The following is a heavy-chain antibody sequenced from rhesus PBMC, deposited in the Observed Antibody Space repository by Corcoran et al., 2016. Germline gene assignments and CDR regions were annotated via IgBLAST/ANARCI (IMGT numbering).Heavy chain of an antibody. V-gene: IGHV4S7*01. Sequence: QVQLQESGTGLVKPSETLSLTCAVSGVSICVSYYWNWLRHPPVKGLDLVGSLYGSSGNTQYNSAPKRRFTISKDTSKNQFSLNLKSVTAADTAVYVCGRRSNTVTRNCLESWGQGVVVTVSS. CDR1: GVSICVSYY. J-gene: IGHJ6*01. D-gene: IGHD4-23*01. CDR3: GRRSNTVTRNCLES. CDR2: LYGSSGNT.